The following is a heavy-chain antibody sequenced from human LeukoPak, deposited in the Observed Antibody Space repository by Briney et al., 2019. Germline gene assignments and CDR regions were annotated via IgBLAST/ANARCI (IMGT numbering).Heavy chain of an antibody. Sequence: PGGSLRLSCAASGFTFSSYWMSWVRQAPGKGLEWVANINQDGSEKYYVDSVKGRFTISGVNAKNSLYLQMSSLRAEDTAVYYCARIGAGITIDYWGQGTLVTVSS. CDR1: GFTFSSYW. J-gene: IGHJ4*02. CDR3: ARIGAGITIDY. D-gene: IGHD6-13*01. CDR2: INQDGSEK. V-gene: IGHV3-7*05.